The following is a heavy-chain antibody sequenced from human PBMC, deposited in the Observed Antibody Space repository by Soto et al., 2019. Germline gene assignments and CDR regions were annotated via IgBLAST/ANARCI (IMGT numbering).Heavy chain of an antibody. D-gene: IGHD2-15*01. CDR2: MNPNSGNT. CDR3: ARGLYCSGGSCYSY. CDR1: GYTFTSYD. Sequence: QVQLVQSGAEVKKPGASVKVSCKASGYTFTSYDINWVRQATGQGLEWMGWMNPNSGNTGYSQKLQGRVTMTRNTSISTAYMELSSLRSEDTAVYYCARGLYCSGGSCYSYWGQGTLVTVSS. V-gene: IGHV1-8*01. J-gene: IGHJ4*02.